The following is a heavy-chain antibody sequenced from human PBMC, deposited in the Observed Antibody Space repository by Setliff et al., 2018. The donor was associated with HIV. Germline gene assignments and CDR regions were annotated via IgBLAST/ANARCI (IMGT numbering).Heavy chain of an antibody. V-gene: IGHV3-21*01. D-gene: IGHD1-26*01. CDR2: ISIGSGGAI. Sequence: GGSLRLSCAASGFTFRNYKFNWVRQAPGRGLEWVSSISIGSGGAIDYADSVQGRFTISRDNAKSSLSLQMISLRAEDTAVYYCAREGRVREVGETIQYYNYMDVWGKGTTVTVSS. CDR3: AREGRVREVGETIQYYNYMDV. J-gene: IGHJ6*03. CDR1: GFTFRNYK.